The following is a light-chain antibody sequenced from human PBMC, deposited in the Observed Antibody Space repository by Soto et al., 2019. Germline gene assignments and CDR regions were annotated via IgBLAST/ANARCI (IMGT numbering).Light chain of an antibody. CDR2: SAS. CDR1: QSVNSRY. J-gene: IGKJ2*01. Sequence: DIVLTQSPDTLSLSPGDRATLSCRASQSVNSRYLAWYQQQPGQAPRLLIYSASSRATGIPDRFSGSGSGTDFTLTISRLEPEDFAVYYCQQYDGSPMYAFGQGTRLEIK. CDR3: QQYDGSPMYA. V-gene: IGKV3-20*01.